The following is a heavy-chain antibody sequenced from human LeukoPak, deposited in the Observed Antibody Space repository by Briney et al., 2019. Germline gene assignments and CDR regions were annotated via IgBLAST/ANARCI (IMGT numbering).Heavy chain of an antibody. CDR2: IYYSGST. CDR3: ARVKGQWLLPDY. D-gene: IGHD6-19*01. J-gene: IGHJ4*02. V-gene: IGHV4-59*01. CDR1: GGSISSYY. Sequence: SETLSLTCTVSGGSISSYYWSWIRQPPGKGLEWIGYIYYSGSTNYNPSLKSRVAMSLDTSKNQFSLKLTSVTAADTAVYYCARVKGQWLLPDYWGQGTLVTVSS.